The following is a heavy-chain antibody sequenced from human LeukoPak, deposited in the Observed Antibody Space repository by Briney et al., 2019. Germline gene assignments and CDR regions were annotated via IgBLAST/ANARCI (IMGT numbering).Heavy chain of an antibody. CDR2: IHDRGSD. CDR3: ARYWLVEFRNAFQY. Sequence: SETLSLTCSVSGASITTTNFWWTWIRQSPGRGLEWIGYIHDRGSDKYNPALESRATLSVDTAKNQFSLKLNSDTPAVTAVYDCARYWLVEFRNAFQYWGQGILVSVSS. D-gene: IGHD6-19*01. V-gene: IGHV4-61*01. J-gene: IGHJ1*01. CDR1: GASITTTNFW.